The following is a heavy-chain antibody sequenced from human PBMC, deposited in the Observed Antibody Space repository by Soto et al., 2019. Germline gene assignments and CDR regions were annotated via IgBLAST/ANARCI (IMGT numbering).Heavy chain of an antibody. CDR1: GFPFSSYG. CDR2: IWCDGSNK. J-gene: IGHJ5*02. Sequence: QVQLVESGGGVVQPGRSLRLSCAASGFPFSSYGMHWVRQAPGKGLEWVAVIWCDGSNKYYADSVKGRFTISRDNSKNTLSMKKNSLRAKDTAVEYCARDLEYCSSTSSNRHTNWLDPWGQGTLVTVSS. CDR3: ARDLEYCSSTSSNRHTNWLDP. D-gene: IGHD2-2*02. V-gene: IGHV3-33*01.